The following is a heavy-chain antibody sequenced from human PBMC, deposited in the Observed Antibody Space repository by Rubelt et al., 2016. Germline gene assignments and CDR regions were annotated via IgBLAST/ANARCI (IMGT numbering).Heavy chain of an antibody. CDR2: IKEDGSEK. CDR1: W. CDR3: AKNEAIAVAENYGMDV. Sequence: WMSWVRQAPGKGLERVANIKEDGSEKYYVDSVKGRFTISRDNAKNSLYLQMNSLRAEDTALYYCAKNEAIAVAENYGMDVWGQGTTVTVSS. J-gene: IGHJ6*02. V-gene: IGHV3-7*05. D-gene: IGHD6-19*01.